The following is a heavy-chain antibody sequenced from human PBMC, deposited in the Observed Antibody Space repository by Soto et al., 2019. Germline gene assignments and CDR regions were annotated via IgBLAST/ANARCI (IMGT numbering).Heavy chain of an antibody. CDR3: ARAVDCSSTSCPYDAFDI. CDR1: GVTFSSYS. Sequence: GGSLRLSCAASGVTFSSYSMNWVRQAPGKGLEWVSYISSSSSTIYYADSVKGRFTISRDNAKNSLYLQMNSLRAEDTAVYYCARAVDCSSTSCPYDAFDIWGQGTMVTVSS. J-gene: IGHJ3*02. D-gene: IGHD2-2*01. V-gene: IGHV3-48*01. CDR2: ISSSSSTI.